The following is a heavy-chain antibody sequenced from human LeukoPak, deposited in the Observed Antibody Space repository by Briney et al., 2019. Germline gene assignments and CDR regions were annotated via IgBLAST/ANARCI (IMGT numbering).Heavy chain of an antibody. CDR1: GGTFSSYA. Sequence: ASVKVSCKASGGTFSSYAISWVRQAPGQGLEWMGWINPNSGGTNYAQKFQGRVTMTRDTSISTAYMELSRLRSDDTAVYYCARVQDRWIQLWLLGYWGQGTLVTVSS. CDR2: INPNSGGT. V-gene: IGHV1-2*02. J-gene: IGHJ4*02. CDR3: ARVQDRWIQLWLLGY. D-gene: IGHD5-18*01.